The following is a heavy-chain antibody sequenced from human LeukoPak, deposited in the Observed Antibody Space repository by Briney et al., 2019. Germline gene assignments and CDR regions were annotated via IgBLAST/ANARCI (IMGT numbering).Heavy chain of an antibody. CDR1: GGSFSGYY. V-gene: IGHV4-34*01. D-gene: IGHD3-3*01. CDR2: INHSGST. Sequence: RPSETLSLTCAVYGGSFSGYYWSWIRQPPGKGLEWIGEINHSGSTNYNPSLKSRVTISVDTSKNQFSLKLSSVTAADTAVYYCARDPSGYYPYFDYWGQGTLVTVSS. CDR3: ARDPSGYYPYFDY. J-gene: IGHJ4*02.